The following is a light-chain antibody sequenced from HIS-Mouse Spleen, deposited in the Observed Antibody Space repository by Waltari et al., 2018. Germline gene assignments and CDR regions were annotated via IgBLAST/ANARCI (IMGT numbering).Light chain of an antibody. J-gene: IGLJ3*02. CDR2: AVS. CDR1: SSDVGGYNY. Sequence: QSALTQPASVSGSPGQSITISCTGTSSDVGGYNYVSWYQQHPGKAPKLMSCAVSNRPSRVASASSGSTAGNTASLTISGLQAEDEADYYCSSYTSSSTWVVGGGTKLTVL. V-gene: IGLV2-14*01. CDR3: SSYTSSSTWV.